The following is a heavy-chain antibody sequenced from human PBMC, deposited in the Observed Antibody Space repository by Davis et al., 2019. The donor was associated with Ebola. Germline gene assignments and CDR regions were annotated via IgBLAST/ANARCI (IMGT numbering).Heavy chain of an antibody. D-gene: IGHD6-19*01. CDR3: ARGGSRWLYYY. Sequence: ASVKVSCKASGYTFTSYAMQWVRQAPGQRLEWMGWINAGNGNTKYSQKFQGRVTITRDTSANTVYMELSSLRSEDTAVFYFARGGSRWLYYYWGQGTLVTVSS. CDR2: INAGNGNT. V-gene: IGHV1-3*01. CDR1: GYTFTSYA. J-gene: IGHJ4*02.